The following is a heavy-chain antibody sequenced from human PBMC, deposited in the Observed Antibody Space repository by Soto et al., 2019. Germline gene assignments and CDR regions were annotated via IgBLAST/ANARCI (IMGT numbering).Heavy chain of an antibody. CDR3: ARESPVPGIMSFGVVIPIDY. V-gene: IGHV1-18*04. J-gene: IGHJ4*02. D-gene: IGHD3-3*01. CDR1: GYTFTSYG. Sequence: ASVKPSCTASGYTFTSYGISWVRQAPGQGLEWMGWISAYNGNTNYAQKLQGRVTMTTDTSTSTAYMELRSLRSDDTAVYYCARESPVPGIMSFGVVIPIDYWCQGISVTV. CDR2: ISAYNGNT.